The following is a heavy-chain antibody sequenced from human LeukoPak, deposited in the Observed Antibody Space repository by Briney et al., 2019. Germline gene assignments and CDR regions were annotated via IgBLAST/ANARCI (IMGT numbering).Heavy chain of an antibody. CDR1: GYTFTGYY. CDR3: ARDFGTCYDILTGDEGY. V-gene: IGHV1-2*02. D-gene: IGHD3-9*01. J-gene: IGHJ4*02. CDR2: INPNSGGT. Sequence: ASVKVSCKASGYTFTGYYMHWVRQAPGQGLEWMGWINPNSGGTNYAQKFQGRVTMTRDTSISTAYMELSRLRSDDTAVYYCARDFGTCYDILTGDEGYWGQGTLVTVSS.